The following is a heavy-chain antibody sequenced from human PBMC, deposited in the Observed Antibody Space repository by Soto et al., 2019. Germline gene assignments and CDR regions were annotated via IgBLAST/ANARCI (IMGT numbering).Heavy chain of an antibody. CDR1: GFTFSSYA. Sequence: QVQLVESGGGVVQPGRSLRLSCAASGFTFSSYAMHCVRQAPGKGLEGVAVISYAGSNNYYADSVKGRFTISRDTSKNTLYLQMNRLRAGDTAVDYCARDPVVRDVLLGFGELWEGSGYFDYWGQGTLVTVSS. CDR3: ARDPVVRDVLLGFGELWEGSGYFDY. J-gene: IGHJ4*02. D-gene: IGHD3-10*01. CDR2: ISYAGSNN. V-gene: IGHV3-30-3*01.